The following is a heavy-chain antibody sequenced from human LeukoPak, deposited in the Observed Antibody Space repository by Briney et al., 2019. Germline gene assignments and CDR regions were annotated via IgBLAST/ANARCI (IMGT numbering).Heavy chain of an antibody. Sequence: ASVKVSCEASGYTFTSYDINWVRQATGQGLEWMGWMNPNSGNTGYAQKFQGRVTMTRNTSISTAYMELSGLRSEDTAVYYCARVGYGYSYGRNDAFDIWGQGTMVTVSS. CDR3: ARVGYGYSYGRNDAFDI. CDR1: GYTFTSYD. CDR2: MNPNSGNT. V-gene: IGHV1-8*01. D-gene: IGHD5-18*01. J-gene: IGHJ3*02.